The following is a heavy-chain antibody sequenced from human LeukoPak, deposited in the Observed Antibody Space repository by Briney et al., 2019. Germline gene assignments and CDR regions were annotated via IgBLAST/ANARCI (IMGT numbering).Heavy chain of an antibody. J-gene: IGHJ1*01. V-gene: IGHV4-34*01. Sequence: SETLSLTCAVYGGSFSGYYWSWIRQPPGKGLEWIGEINHSGSTNYNPSLKSRVTISVDTSKNQFSLKLSSVTAADTAVYYCARSSMTTAVIGAEYFQHWGQGTLVTVSS. CDR2: INHSGST. D-gene: IGHD4-23*01. CDR3: ARSSMTTAVIGAEYFQH. CDR1: GGSFSGYY.